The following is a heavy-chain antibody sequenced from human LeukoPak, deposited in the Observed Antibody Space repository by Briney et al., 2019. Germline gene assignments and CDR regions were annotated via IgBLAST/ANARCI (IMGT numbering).Heavy chain of an antibody. CDR1: GFTFSSYW. CDR2: VSGGGRSK. D-gene: IGHD3-3*01. J-gene: IGHJ3*01. CDR3: ARVRFGTEWYSSDAFAF. V-gene: IGHV3-23*01. Sequence: TGGSLRLSCAASGFTFSSYWMSWVRQAPGKGLEWVASVSGGGRSKYYIDAVKGRFTVSRDNSKNTVYLQMSSLRPVDTAIYYCARVRFGTEWYSSDAFAFWGQGTMVTVAS.